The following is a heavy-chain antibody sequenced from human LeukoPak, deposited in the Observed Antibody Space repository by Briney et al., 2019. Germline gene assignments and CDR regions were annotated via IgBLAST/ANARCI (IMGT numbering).Heavy chain of an antibody. Sequence: GRSLRLSCAASGFTFSSYGMHWVRQAPGKGLEWVAVIWYDGSNKYYADSVEGRFTISRDNSKNTLYLQMNSLRAEDTAVYYCARDNRYGYPNDAFDIWGQGTMVTVSS. CDR3: ARDNRYGYPNDAFDI. CDR2: IWYDGSNK. J-gene: IGHJ3*02. D-gene: IGHD5-12*01. V-gene: IGHV3-33*01. CDR1: GFTFSSYG.